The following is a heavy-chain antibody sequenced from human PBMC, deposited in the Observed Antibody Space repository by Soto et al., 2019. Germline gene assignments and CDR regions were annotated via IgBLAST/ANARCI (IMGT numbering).Heavy chain of an antibody. D-gene: IGHD3-22*01. J-gene: IGHJ1*01. CDR3: ARDLHEDYYDSTGYLDS. Sequence: GGSLRLSCAASGFTFSSYAMHWVRQTPGKGLEWVAVISYDGSDKYYADSVKGRFTISRDKSKNMLYLQMHSLRADDTAVYYCARDLHEDYYDSTGYLDSWGQGTLVTVSS. CDR1: GFTFSSYA. V-gene: IGHV3-30-3*01. CDR2: ISYDGSDK.